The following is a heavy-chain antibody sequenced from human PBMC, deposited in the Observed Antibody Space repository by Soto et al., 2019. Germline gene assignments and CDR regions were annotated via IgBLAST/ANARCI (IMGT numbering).Heavy chain of an antibody. D-gene: IGHD3-9*01. V-gene: IGHV4-31*03. CDR3: ARRHDILTGSDSFDV. Sequence: QVQLQESGPGLVKPSQTLSLTCTLSGGSIRSEGYYWTWLRQHPGKGLEWIGDFYYSGTTSYNPSLKSRLTISVDTSNNQFSLRLSSVTAADTAMYYCARRHDILTGSDSFDVWGRGTMVTVSS. CDR2: FYYSGTT. J-gene: IGHJ3*01. CDR1: GGSIRSEGYY.